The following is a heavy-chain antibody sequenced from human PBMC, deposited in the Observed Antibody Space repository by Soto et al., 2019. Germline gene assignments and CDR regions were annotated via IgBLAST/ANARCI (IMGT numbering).Heavy chain of an antibody. CDR3: ASLRFLEWPDAFDI. V-gene: IGHV5-10-1*01. Sequence: PGESLKISCKGSGYSFTSYWISWVRQMPGKGLEWMGRIDPSDSYTNYSPSFQGHVTISADKSISTAYLQWSSLEASDTAMYYCASLRFLEWPDAFDIWGQGTMVTVSS. CDR1: GYSFTSYW. CDR2: IDPSDSYT. D-gene: IGHD3-3*01. J-gene: IGHJ3*02.